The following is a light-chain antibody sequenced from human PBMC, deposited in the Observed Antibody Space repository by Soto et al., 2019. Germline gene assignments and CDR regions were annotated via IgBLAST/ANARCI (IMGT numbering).Light chain of an antibody. CDR2: LGS. J-gene: IGKJ4*01. CDR1: QSLQHSNGYNY. V-gene: IGKV2-28*01. Sequence: DIVMTQSPLSLPVTPGEPASISCRSSQSLQHSNGYNYLDWYLQKPGQSPQLLIFLGSNRASGVPGRFSGSGSGTDFTLKISRVEAEDVGVYYCMEALQTPLTFGGGTKVDIK. CDR3: MEALQTPLT.